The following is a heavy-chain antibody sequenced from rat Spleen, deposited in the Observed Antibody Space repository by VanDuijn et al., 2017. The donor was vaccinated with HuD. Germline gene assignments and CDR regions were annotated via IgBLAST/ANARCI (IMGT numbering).Heavy chain of an antibody. D-gene: IGHD1-1*01. J-gene: IGHJ1*01. CDR2: ISTGGGDT. V-gene: IGHV5-25*01. CDR3: TTSTTVLYWYFDF. Sequence: EVQLVESGGGLVQPGRSMKLSCAASGFTYNDYAMAWVRQAPAKGLEWVATISTGGGDTYYRDSVRGRFTISRDNAKNTLYLQMNSLRSEDTATYYCTTSTTVLYWYFDFWGPGTMVTVSS. CDR1: GFTYNDYA.